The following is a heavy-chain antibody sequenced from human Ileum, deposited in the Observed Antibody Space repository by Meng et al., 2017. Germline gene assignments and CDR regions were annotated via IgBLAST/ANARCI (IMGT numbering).Heavy chain of an antibody. CDR2: IYLAGSP. Sequence: PWGSLSRPVSATGVSISGSFYWSWVRQSPGKGLEWIGQIYLAGSPNYNPSLESRVTISVDKSKNQFSLRLTSVTAADTAIFYCVRHGGKYFDSWGQGTLVTVSS. D-gene: IGHD2-15*01. CDR3: VRHGGKYFDS. J-gene: IGHJ4*02. V-gene: IGHV4-4*02. CDR1: GVSISGSFY.